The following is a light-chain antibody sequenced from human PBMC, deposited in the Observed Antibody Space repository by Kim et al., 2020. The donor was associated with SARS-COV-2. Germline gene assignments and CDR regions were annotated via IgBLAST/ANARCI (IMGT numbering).Light chain of an antibody. CDR1: QSVSSSY. J-gene: IGKJ2*03. CDR3: QQYGSSLGS. V-gene: IGKV3-20*01. Sequence: LCPGERATLSCRARQSVSSSYLAWYQQKPGQAPRLLIYGASSRATGIPDRFSGSGSGTDFTLTISRLEPEDFAVYYCQQYGSSLGSFGQGTKLEI. CDR2: GAS.